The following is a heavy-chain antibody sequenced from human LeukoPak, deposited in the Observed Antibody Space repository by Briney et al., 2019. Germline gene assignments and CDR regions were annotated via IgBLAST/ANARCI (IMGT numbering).Heavy chain of an antibody. CDR3: ARHGVQDYALFDY. Sequence: SETLSLTCAVYGGSFSGYYWSWIRQPPGKGLEWIGEINHSGSTNYNPSLKSRVTISVDTSKNQFSLKLSSVTAADTAVYYCARHGVQDYALFDYWGQGTLVTVSS. D-gene: IGHD3-3*01. J-gene: IGHJ4*02. CDR1: GGSFSGYY. CDR2: INHSGST. V-gene: IGHV4-34*01.